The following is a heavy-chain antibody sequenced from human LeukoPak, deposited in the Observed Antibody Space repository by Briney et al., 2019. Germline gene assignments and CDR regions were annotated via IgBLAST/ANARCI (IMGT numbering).Heavy chain of an antibody. CDR1: GSTFSGSA. D-gene: IGHD1-26*01. J-gene: IGHJ4*02. Sequence: GGSLRLSCAASGSTFSGSAMHWVRQASGKGLEWVGRTRSKANSYATAYAASVKGRFTISRDDSKNTAYLQMNSLKTEDTAVYYCTSLSLVGATYYFDYWGQGTLVTVSS. CDR3: TSLSLVGATYYFDY. CDR2: TRSKANSYAT. V-gene: IGHV3-73*01.